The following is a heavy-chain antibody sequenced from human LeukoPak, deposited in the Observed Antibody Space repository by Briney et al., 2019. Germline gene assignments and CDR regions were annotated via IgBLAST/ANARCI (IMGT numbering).Heavy chain of an antibody. CDR3: ARDSTWIQLWFFDY. Sequence: ASVKVSCKSTGYTFTRYVISWVRQAPGQGRAWMGWISAYNGNTNYAQKLQGRVTMTRDTSKSTAYVELRSLRSDDTAVYYCARDSTWIQLWFFDYWGQGTLVTVSS. J-gene: IGHJ4*02. V-gene: IGHV1-18*01. D-gene: IGHD5-18*01. CDR1: GYTFTRYV. CDR2: ISAYNGNT.